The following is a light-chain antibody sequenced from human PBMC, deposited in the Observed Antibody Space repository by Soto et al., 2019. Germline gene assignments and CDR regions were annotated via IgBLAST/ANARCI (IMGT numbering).Light chain of an antibody. V-gene: IGLV7-46*01. J-gene: IGLJ2*01. CDR3: LLSCSGARPV. CDR2: DTS. CDR1: TGAVTSGHY. Sequence: QAVVTQEPSLTVSPGGTGTLTCGSSTGAVTSGHYPYWFQQKPGQAPRTLIYDTSNKHSWTPARFSGSLLGGKAALTLSGAQPEDEAEYYCLLSCSGARPVFGGGTKLTVL.